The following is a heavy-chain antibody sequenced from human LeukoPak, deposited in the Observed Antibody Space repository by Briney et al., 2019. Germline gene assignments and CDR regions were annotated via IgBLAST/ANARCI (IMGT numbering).Heavy chain of an antibody. D-gene: IGHD3-22*01. J-gene: IGHJ4*02. CDR3: ARTIGYYDSSGPRDYFDY. V-gene: IGHV1-3*01. CDR1: GYTFTSYA. Sequence: GASVKVSCKASGYTFTSYAMHWVRQAPGQRLEWMGWINAGNGNTNYAQKLQGRVTMTTDTSTSTAYMELRSLRSDDTAVYYCARTIGYYDSSGPRDYFDYWGQGTLVTVSS. CDR2: INAGNGNT.